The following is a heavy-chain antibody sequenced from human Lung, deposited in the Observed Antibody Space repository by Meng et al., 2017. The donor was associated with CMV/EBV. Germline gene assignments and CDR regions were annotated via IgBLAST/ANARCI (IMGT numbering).Heavy chain of an antibody. CDR3: ARDLSGIVVVVAADYWYFDL. CDR1: GFTFSSYS. D-gene: IGHD2-15*01. J-gene: IGHJ2*01. Sequence: GEXXKISCAASGFTFSSYSMNWVHQAPGKGLEWVSSISSSSSYIYYADSVKGRFTISRDNAKNSLYLQMNSLRAEDTAVYYCARDLSGIVVVVAADYWYFDLWGRGXLVTVSS. CDR2: ISSSSSYI. V-gene: IGHV3-21*01.